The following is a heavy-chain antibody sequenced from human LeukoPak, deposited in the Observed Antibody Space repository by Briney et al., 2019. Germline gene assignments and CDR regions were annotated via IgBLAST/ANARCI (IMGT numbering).Heavy chain of an antibody. CDR3: ARGHYDILTGNYKWTPDY. CDR2: IHSGGSDI. CDR1: GFTFNSYK. V-gene: IGHV3-21*06. J-gene: IGHJ4*02. Sequence: GGSLRLSCAASGFTFNSYKMDWVRQAPGRGLEWVSSIHSGGSDIYYADSVKGRFTVSRDNAKNSLFLQMNSLRAEDTALYYCARGHYDILTGNYKWTPDYWGQGTLVTVSS. D-gene: IGHD3-9*01.